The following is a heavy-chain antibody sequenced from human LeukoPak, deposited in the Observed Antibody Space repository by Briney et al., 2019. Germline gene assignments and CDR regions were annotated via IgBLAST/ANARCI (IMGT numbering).Heavy chain of an antibody. CDR1: GGSISSYY. Sequence: SETLSLTCTVSGGSISSYYWSWIRQPPGKGLQWIGYIYYSGSTNYNPSLKSRVTISVDTSKNQFSLKLSSVTAADTAVYYCARHSSSSPYFDYWGQGTLVTVSS. J-gene: IGHJ4*02. D-gene: IGHD6-6*01. CDR3: ARHSSSSPYFDY. CDR2: IYYSGST. V-gene: IGHV4-59*08.